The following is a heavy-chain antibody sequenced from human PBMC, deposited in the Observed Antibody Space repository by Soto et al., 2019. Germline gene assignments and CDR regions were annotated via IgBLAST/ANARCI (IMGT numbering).Heavy chain of an antibody. CDR2: IYYSGST. CDR3: ARSRYSSGWYS. J-gene: IGHJ4*02. Sequence: ASETLSLTCTVSGGSISSSSYSWSRIRQPPGKGLEWIGYIYYSGSTNYNPSLKSRVTISVDTSKNQFSLKLSSVTAADTAVYYCARSRYSSGWYSWGQGTLVTVSS. CDR1: GGSISSSSYS. V-gene: IGHV4-61*05. D-gene: IGHD6-19*01.